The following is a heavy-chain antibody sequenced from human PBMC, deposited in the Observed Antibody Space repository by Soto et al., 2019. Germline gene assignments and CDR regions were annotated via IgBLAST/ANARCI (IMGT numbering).Heavy chain of an antibody. CDR1: GYTFTGYY. V-gene: IGHV1-2*04. CDR3: ARVPVLSPGDSFDY. J-gene: IGHJ4*02. CDR2: INPNSGGT. Sequence: ASVKVSCKASGYTFTGYYMHWVRQAPGQGLEWMGWINPNSGGTNYAQKFQGWVTMTRETSFSTAYMELSRLRSDDTDVYYCARVPVLSPGDSFDYWGQGTLVTVSS. D-gene: IGHD7-27*01.